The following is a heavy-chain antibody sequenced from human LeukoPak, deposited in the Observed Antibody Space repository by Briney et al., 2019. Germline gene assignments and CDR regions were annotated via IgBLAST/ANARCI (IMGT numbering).Heavy chain of an antibody. CDR1: GFSFSSYA. J-gene: IGHJ4*02. CDR2: ISASGDST. CDR3: GKGGGEVFDY. D-gene: IGHD3-16*01. V-gene: IGHV3-23*01. Sequence: GGSLRLSCAASGFSFSSYAMSWVRQAPGKGLEWVSSISASGDSTYYADSVKGRFTISRDNSKNTVHLQMNSLRAEDPALYCGGKGGGEVFDYWGQGALVTVSS.